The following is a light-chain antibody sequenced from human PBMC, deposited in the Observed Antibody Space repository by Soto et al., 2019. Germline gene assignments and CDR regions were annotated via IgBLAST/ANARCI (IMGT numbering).Light chain of an antibody. Sequence: QSVLTQPASVSGSPGQSITISCTGTSSDVGGYNFVSWYQQHPGKAPKLLIYDVSDRPSGVSNRFSGSKSGNTASLTISGLQAEDEADYYCSSYTISRTYVFGTGTQVTVL. CDR3: SSYTISRTYV. J-gene: IGLJ1*01. CDR1: SSDVGGYNF. V-gene: IGLV2-14*01. CDR2: DVS.